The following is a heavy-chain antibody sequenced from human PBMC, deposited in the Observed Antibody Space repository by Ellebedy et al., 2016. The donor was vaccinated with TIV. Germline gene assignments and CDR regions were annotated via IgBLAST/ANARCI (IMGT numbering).Heavy chain of an antibody. CDR3: VKARLQGSAYDV. CDR1: GFTFSTTA. Sequence: GESLKISCVASGFTFSTTAMSWVRQAPGKGLEWVSATSGSGSLTYYADSVKGRFTVSRDNSKNILYLQMNSLRVEDTALYYCVKARLQGSAYDVWGQGTAVTVSS. V-gene: IGHV3-23*01. D-gene: IGHD5-12*01. J-gene: IGHJ3*01. CDR2: TSGSGSLT.